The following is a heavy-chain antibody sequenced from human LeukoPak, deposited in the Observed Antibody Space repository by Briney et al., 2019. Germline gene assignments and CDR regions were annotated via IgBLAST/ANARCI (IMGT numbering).Heavy chain of an antibody. CDR2: ISVSGGSS. CDR3: AKVSVCYGCYLDF. D-gene: IGHD3-16*01. CDR1: GFTFSSYS. V-gene: IGHV3-23*01. Sequence: PGGSLRLSCAASGFTFSSYSMNWVRQPPGKGLEWVSVISVSGGSSNYGDSVKGRFTVSRDNSKNTLYLQMHSLRAEDTAIYYCAKVSVCYGCYLDFWGQGTLVTVS. J-gene: IGHJ4*02.